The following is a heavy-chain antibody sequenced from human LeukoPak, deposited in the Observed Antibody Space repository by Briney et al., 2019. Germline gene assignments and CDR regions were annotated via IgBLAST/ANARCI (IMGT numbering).Heavy chain of an antibody. CDR3: ARETYDFWSGYPYGMDV. V-gene: IGHV4-59*01. J-gene: IGHJ6*02. D-gene: IGHD3-3*01. Sequence: PSETLSLTCTVSGGSISSYYWSWIRQPPGKGLEWIGYFYHSGITKYNPSLKSRVTISVDTSKNQFSLKLSSVTAADTAVYYCARETYDFWSGYPYGMDVWGQGTTVTVSS. CDR2: FYHSGIT. CDR1: GGSISSYY.